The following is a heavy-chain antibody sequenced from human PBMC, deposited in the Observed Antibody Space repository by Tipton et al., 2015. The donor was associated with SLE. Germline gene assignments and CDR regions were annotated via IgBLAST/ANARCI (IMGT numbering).Heavy chain of an antibody. D-gene: IGHD1-26*01. Sequence: SLRLSCAASGFTVSSNYMSWVRQAPGKGLEWVSVIYSGGSTYCADSVKGRFTISRDNSKNTLYLQMNSLRAEDTAVYYCARDGPSGSYGYWGQGTLVTVSS. CDR2: IYSGGST. CDR1: GFTVSSNY. J-gene: IGHJ4*02. CDR3: ARDGPSGSYGY. V-gene: IGHV3-66*01.